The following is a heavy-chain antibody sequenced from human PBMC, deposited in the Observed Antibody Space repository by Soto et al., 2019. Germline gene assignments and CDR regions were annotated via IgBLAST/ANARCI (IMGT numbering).Heavy chain of an antibody. D-gene: IGHD2-21*02. V-gene: IGHV1-69*06. J-gene: IGHJ1*01. CDR1: GGTFSSYA. CDR3: ARSWCGGDCYPTAEYFQH. Sequence: GASVKVSCKASGGTFSSYAISWVRQAPGQGLEWMGGIIPIFGTANYAQKFQGRVTITADKSTSTAYMELSSLRSEDTAVYYCARSWCGGDCYPTAEYFQHWGQGTLVTVSS. CDR2: IIPIFGTA.